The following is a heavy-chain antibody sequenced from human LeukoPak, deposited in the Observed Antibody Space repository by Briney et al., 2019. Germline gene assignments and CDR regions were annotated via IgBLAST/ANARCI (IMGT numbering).Heavy chain of an antibody. D-gene: IGHD1-20*01. V-gene: IGHV3-30*18. Sequence: GGSLRLSCSASGFTFSSYGMHWVRQAPGKGLEWVAVISYDGSNKYYADSVKGRFTISRDNSKNTLYLQMNSLRAEDTAVYYCAKEYNWNDVGWFDPWGQGTLVTVSS. CDR2: ISYDGSNK. CDR3: AKEYNWNDVGWFDP. J-gene: IGHJ5*02. CDR1: GFTFSSYG.